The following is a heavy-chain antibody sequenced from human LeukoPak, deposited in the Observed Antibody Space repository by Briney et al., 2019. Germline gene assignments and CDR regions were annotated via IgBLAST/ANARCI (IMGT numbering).Heavy chain of an antibody. CDR1: GDSISSGDYY. V-gene: IGHV4-30-4*08. Sequence: PSQTLSLTCTVSGDSISSGDYYWGWLRQPPGKGLEWIGYIYYSGNTYYNPSLQSRVTISVDMSKNQFSLNLSSVTAADTAVFYCARGHDYFDYWGQGTLVTVSS. J-gene: IGHJ4*02. CDR3: ARGHDYFDY. CDR2: IYYSGNT.